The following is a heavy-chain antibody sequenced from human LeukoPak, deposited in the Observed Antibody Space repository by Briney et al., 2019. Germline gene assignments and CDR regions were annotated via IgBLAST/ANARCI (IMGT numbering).Heavy chain of an antibody. D-gene: IGHD2-15*01. CDR3: AKAVATSDQYYYYYYMDV. CDR1: GFTFSSYG. CDR2: IRYDGSNK. J-gene: IGHJ6*03. V-gene: IGHV3-30*02. Sequence: GGSPRLSCAASGFTFSSYGMHWVRQAPGKGLEWVAFIRYDGSNKYYADSVKGRFTISRDNSKDTLYLQMNSLRAEDTAVYYCAKAVATSDQYYYYYYMDVWGKGTTVTISS.